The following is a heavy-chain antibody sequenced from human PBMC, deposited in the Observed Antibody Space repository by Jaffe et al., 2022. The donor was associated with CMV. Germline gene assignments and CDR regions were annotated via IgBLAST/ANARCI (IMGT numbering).Heavy chain of an antibody. CDR2: ISAYSGNT. CDR3: ARPTSSWSDPAFQPIYYFDN. D-gene: IGHD6-13*01. J-gene: IGHJ4*02. Sequence: QVQLVQSGAEVKKPGASVKVSCRASGYTFTSYGISWVRQAPGQGLEWLGWISAYSGNTNSAQNLQDRLTMTRDTSTSTVYMELRSLRSDDTAVYYCARPTSSWSDPAFQPIYYFDNWGRGTLVTVSS. V-gene: IGHV1-18*01. CDR1: GYTFTSYG.